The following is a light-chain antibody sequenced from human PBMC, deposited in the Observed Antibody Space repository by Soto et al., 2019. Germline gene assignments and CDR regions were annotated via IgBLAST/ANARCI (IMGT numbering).Light chain of an antibody. V-gene: IGLV1-40*01. CDR3: QSYDTGLSGPVV. J-gene: IGLJ2*01. CDR2: VNT. CDR1: GSDIGAGFD. Sequence: QSVLTQPPSLSGAPGQNITISCTGGGSDIGAGFDVHWYQQLPGTAPKLLIYVNTNRPSGVPDRFSGSKSGTSASLVITGLHADDEADYYCQSYDTGLSGPVVFGGGTKLTVL.